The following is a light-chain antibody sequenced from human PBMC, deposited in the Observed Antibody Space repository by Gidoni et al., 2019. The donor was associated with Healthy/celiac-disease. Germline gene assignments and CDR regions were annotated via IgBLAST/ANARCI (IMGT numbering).Light chain of an antibody. CDR3: QQYDNLPRT. Sequence: DIQMTQSPSSLSASVGDRVTITCQASQDISNYLNWYQQKPGKAPKLLIYDASNLETGVPSRFSGSGSGTDFTFTISSLQPEDIATYYCQQYDNLPRTVXQGTKLEIK. J-gene: IGKJ2*02. V-gene: IGKV1-33*01. CDR2: DAS. CDR1: QDISNY.